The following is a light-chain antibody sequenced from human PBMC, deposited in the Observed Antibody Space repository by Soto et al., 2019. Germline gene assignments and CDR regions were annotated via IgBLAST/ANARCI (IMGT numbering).Light chain of an antibody. CDR1: QSVSSSY. CDR2: GAS. CDR3: QQYGSSPSWT. V-gene: IGKV3-20*01. J-gene: IGKJ1*01. Sequence: EIVLTQSPGTLSLSPGERATLSCRASQSVSSSYLAWYQQKPGQAPRLLIYGASSRATGIPDRFSGSGSGTVLTLTISRLEPEDFAVYYCQQYGSSPSWTFGQGTKVELK.